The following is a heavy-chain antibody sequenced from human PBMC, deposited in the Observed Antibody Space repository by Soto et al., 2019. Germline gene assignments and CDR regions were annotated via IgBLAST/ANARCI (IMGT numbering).Heavy chain of an antibody. Sequence: GGSLRLSCAASGFTFSSYAMSWVRQAPGKGLEWVSAISGSGGSTYYADSVKGRFTISRDNSKNTLYLQMNSLRAEDMAVYYCAKLVSRDSVLSAPDVWGQGTTVTVSS. J-gene: IGHJ6*02. D-gene: IGHD2-8*01. CDR1: GFTFSSYA. V-gene: IGHV3-23*01. CDR3: AKLVSRDSVLSAPDV. CDR2: ISGSGGST.